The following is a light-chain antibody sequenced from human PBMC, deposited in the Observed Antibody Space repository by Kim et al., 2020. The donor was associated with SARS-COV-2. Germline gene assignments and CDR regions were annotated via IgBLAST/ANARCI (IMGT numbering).Light chain of an antibody. J-gene: IGKJ4*01. CDR1: QRISTY. CDR2: KAS. CDR3: QQYSNYSPLT. Sequence: SVGDRVTITCRASQRISTYLAWYRQQPGKAPKILIYKASSLESGVPSRFSGSGSGTEFTLTISSLQPDDFATYYCQQYSNYSPLTFGGGTKVDIK. V-gene: IGKV1-5*03.